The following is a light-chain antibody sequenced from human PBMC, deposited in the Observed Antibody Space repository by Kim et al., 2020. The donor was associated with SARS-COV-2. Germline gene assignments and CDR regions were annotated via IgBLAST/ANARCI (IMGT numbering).Light chain of an antibody. CDR1: QRISSW. Sequence: ASGGDRVTITCRASQRISSWLAWYQQKPGKAPKLLIYDASSLESGVPSRFSGSGSGTEFTLTISSLQPDDFATYYCQQYNNYPHTFGGGTKVDIK. J-gene: IGKJ4*01. V-gene: IGKV1-5*01. CDR3: QQYNNYPHT. CDR2: DAS.